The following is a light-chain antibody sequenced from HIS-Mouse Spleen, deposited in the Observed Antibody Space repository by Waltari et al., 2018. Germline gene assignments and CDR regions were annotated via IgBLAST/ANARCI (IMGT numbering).Light chain of an antibody. Sequence: DIQMTQSPSSLSASVGDRVTITCRASQSISSYLNWYQQKPGKAPKLLIYAASSLQSGVPSRFSGSGSGTDFTLTISSLQPEDFATYYCQQYDNLLLTFGGGTKVEIK. CDR3: QQYDNLLLT. V-gene: IGKV1-39*01. CDR1: QSISSY. CDR2: AAS. J-gene: IGKJ4*01.